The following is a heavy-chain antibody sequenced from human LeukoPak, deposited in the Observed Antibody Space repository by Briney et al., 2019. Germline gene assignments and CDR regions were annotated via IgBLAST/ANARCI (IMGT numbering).Heavy chain of an antibody. Sequence: ASVKVSCKASGYTFTSYAMHWVRQAPGQRLEWMGWINAGNGNTKYSQKFQGRVTITRDTSASTAYMELSSLRSEDTAVYYCAREGRCSGGSCYWFDPWGQGTVVTVSS. J-gene: IGHJ5*02. CDR3: AREGRCSGGSCYWFDP. V-gene: IGHV1-3*01. CDR2: INAGNGNT. D-gene: IGHD2-15*01. CDR1: GYTFTSYA.